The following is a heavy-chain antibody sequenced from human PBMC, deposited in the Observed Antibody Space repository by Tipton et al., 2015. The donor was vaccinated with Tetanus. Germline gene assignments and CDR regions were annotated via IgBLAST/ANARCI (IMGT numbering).Heavy chain of an antibody. J-gene: IGHJ5*02. CDR3: AKEGYRGSGSFAKSWFAP. CDR2: ISGNGRST. D-gene: IGHD3-10*01. V-gene: IGHV3-23*01. CDR1: GFSFTTYA. Sequence: GSLRLSCAASGFSFTTYAMGWVRQAPGKGPEWVSLISGNGRSTYYADSVKGRFTISRDSSKNTLLLQMNGLRGDDTAVYYCAKEGYRGSGSFAKSWFAPWGQGTLVTVSS.